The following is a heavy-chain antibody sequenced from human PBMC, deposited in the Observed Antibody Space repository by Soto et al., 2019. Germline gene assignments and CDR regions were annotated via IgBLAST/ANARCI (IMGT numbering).Heavy chain of an antibody. CDR2: ISDDGRNY. Sequence: GGSLRLSCEASGFTFTSYAMHWVRQAPGKGLEWVAVISDDGRNYYYADSVKGRFTISRDNSKSTLFLQMNSLRAEDTAVYYCAKVHWNFLVYYFDYWGQGTLVTVSS. J-gene: IGHJ4*02. D-gene: IGHD1-7*01. V-gene: IGHV3-30*18. CDR3: AKVHWNFLVYYFDY. CDR1: GFTFTSYA.